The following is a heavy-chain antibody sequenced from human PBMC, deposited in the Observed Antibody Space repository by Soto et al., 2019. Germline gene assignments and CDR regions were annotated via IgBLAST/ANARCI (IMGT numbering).Heavy chain of an antibody. V-gene: IGHV4-59*01. CDR2: IYYSGST. CDR1: GGSISSYY. CDR3: ARAVVGYCSGGSCYGTEFDP. J-gene: IGHJ5*02. Sequence: SETLSLTCTVSGGSISSYYWSWIRQPPGKGLEWIGYIYYSGSTNYNPSLKSRVTISVDTSKNQFSLKLSSVTAADTAVYYCARAVVGYCSGGSCYGTEFDPWGQGTLVPVSS. D-gene: IGHD2-15*01.